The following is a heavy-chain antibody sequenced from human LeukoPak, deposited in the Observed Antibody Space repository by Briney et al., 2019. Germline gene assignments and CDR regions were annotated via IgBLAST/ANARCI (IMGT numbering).Heavy chain of an antibody. J-gene: IGHJ2*01. V-gene: IGHV3-23*01. CDR1: GFSFSSYG. Sequence: PGGSPRLSCVASGFSFSSYGMHWVRQAPGKGLEWVSAISGSGGSTYYADSVKGRFTISRDNSKNTLYLQMNSLRAGDTAVYYCAKESSGQGYFDLWGRGTLVTVSS. CDR2: ISGSGGST. CDR3: AKESSGQGYFDL. D-gene: IGHD3-22*01.